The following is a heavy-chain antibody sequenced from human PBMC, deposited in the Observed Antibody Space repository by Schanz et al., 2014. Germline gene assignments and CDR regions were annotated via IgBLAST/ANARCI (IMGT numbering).Heavy chain of an antibody. J-gene: IGHJ4*02. CDR3: AKDSTHIDIVLVPTAIDY. CDR1: GFTFRDYY. D-gene: IGHD2-2*01. V-gene: IGHV3-11*06. Sequence: VLLVESGGGLVKPGGSLRLSCAASGFTFRDYYMSWIRQAPGKGLEWVSDISSGSSYANYADSVKGRFTISRDNSKNTLYLHMNTLRSEDTAVYYCAKDSTHIDIVLVPTAIDYWGQGTLVTVSS. CDR2: ISSGSSYA.